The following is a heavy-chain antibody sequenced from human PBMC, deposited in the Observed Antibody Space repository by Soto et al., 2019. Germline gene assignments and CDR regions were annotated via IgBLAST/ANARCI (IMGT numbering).Heavy chain of an antibody. V-gene: IGHV1-46*01. CDR2: INPSGGST. J-gene: IGHJ6*02. CDR1: GYTFTSYY. Sequence: GASVKVSCKTSGYTFTSYYMHWVRQAPGQGLEWMGIINPSGGSTSYAQKFQGRVTMTRDTSTSTVYMEVSSLRSEDTAVYYCARESFDFWSGYLIFYYYYGMDVWGQGTTVTVSS. CDR3: ARESFDFWSGYLIFYYYYGMDV. D-gene: IGHD3-3*01.